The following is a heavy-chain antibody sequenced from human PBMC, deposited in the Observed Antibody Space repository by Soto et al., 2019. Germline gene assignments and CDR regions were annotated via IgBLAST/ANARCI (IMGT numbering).Heavy chain of an antibody. D-gene: IGHD1-26*01. CDR2: ISGSGDRT. V-gene: IGHV3-23*01. Sequence: PRGSLRLSCVASGFTFSNYAMNWVRQTPGKGLEWVSAISGSGDRTYYGDSVKGRFTLSRDNSKNTLYLQMNSLRAEDTAVYYCAKDLSPSSGSYYGYSDYWGQGTLVTVSS. J-gene: IGHJ4*02. CDR1: GFTFSNYA. CDR3: AKDLSPSSGSYYGYSDY.